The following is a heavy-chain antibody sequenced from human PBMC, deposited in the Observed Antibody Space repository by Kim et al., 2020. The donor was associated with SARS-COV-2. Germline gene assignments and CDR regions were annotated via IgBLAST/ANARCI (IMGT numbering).Heavy chain of an antibody. D-gene: IGHD3-10*01. CDR3: AKSRGMNYRGYFDS. J-gene: IGHJ4*02. CDR2: ISDSGGST. V-gene: IGHV3-23*01. Sequence: GGSLRLSCSASGFTFGIYAMTWVRQAPRKGLEWVSTISDSGGSTYYADSVRGRFTISRDNSKNMLYLQINSLRPEDTAVYSCAKSRGMNYRGYFDSWGQG. CDR1: GFTFGIYA.